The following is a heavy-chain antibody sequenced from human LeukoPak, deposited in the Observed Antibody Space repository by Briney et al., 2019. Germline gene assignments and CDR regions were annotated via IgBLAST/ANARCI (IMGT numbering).Heavy chain of an antibody. CDR3: TQYTYGFFQY. D-gene: IGHD5-18*01. J-gene: IGHJ4*02. CDR2: IKSKTDGGTT. CDR1: GSTFSNTW. V-gene: IGHV3-15*01. Sequence: KTGGSLRLSCAASGSTFSNTWMSWVRQAPGKGLEWVGRIKSKTDGGTTDYAAPVKGRFTISRDDSKNTLYLQMNSLKTEDTAVYYCTQYTYGFFQYWGQGTLVTVSS.